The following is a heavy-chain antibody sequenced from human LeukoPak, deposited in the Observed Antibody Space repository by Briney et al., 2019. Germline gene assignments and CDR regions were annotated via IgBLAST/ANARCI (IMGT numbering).Heavy chain of an antibody. Sequence: GGSLRLSCAVSGLTFTGYGMNWIRQAPGKGLEWVSGISGTGDITYYADSVKGRFTISRDNSKNTLYLQVNSLRAEDTAVYYCASGYTPTPFDYWGQGTLVTVSS. CDR2: ISGTGDIT. J-gene: IGHJ4*02. CDR3: ASGYTPTPFDY. CDR1: GLTFTGYG. V-gene: IGHV3-23*01. D-gene: IGHD6-13*01.